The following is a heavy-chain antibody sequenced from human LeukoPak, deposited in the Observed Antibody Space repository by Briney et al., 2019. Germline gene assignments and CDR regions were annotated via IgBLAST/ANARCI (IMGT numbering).Heavy chain of an antibody. CDR1: GFTVSSNY. D-gene: IGHD2-15*01. Sequence: GGSLRLSCAASGFTVSSNYMSWVRQAPGKGLDWVSVIFSGGSAYYAHSVNGRFSISRDNSKNTLYLQMNSLRAEDTAVYYCARVGGSGDWRYFDYWGQGVLVTVSS. J-gene: IGHJ4*02. V-gene: IGHV3-66*01. CDR3: ARVGGSGDWRYFDY. CDR2: IFSGGSA.